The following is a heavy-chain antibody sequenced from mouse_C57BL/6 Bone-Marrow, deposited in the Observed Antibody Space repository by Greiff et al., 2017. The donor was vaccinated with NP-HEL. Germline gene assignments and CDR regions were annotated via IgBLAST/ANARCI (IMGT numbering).Heavy chain of an antibody. CDR1: GYTFTSYW. D-gene: IGHD2-12*01. J-gene: IGHJ2*01. V-gene: IGHV1-72*01. CDR3: ESSDNDDVDYSFDD. CDR2: IDPNSGGT. Sequence: QVQLPQPGAELVKPGASVKLSCKASGYTFTSYWMHWVKPRPERGLMWIGRIDPNSGGTKYNEKFKSKATLTVEKPSSTAYMMSSSLTSDDSAVYYCESSDNDDVDYSFDDWGRGTTLTVTS.